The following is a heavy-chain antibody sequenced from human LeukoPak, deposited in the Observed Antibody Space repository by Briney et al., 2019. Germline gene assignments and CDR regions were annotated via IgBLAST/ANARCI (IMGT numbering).Heavy chain of an antibody. Sequence: PSETLSLTCILSVGSISRGGHYGSWVRHHPGKGLEWIGYIYYSGSTDYHPPLKTRLTISVDTSTDTSSLKLSSGTAADTVVDYCAREWWRELSIFDYWGQATLVTVSS. D-gene: IGHD3-16*02. V-gene: IGHV4-31*03. CDR1: VGSISRGGHY. CDR2: IYYSGST. CDR3: AREWWRELSIFDY. J-gene: IGHJ4*02.